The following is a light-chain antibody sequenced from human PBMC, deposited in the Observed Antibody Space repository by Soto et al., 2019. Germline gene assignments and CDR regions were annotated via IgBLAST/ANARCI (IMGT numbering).Light chain of an antibody. Sequence: DIELTQSLSSLSASVGDRVTITCRASQSISTFLNWYQHKRGKAPKLLIHGASSLQSGVPFRFTGSGSGTDFSLTISGLQPEDSATYYCQQSYSTLLSFGGGTKVEI. CDR3: QQSYSTLLS. CDR1: QSISTF. CDR2: GAS. V-gene: IGKV1-39*01. J-gene: IGKJ4*01.